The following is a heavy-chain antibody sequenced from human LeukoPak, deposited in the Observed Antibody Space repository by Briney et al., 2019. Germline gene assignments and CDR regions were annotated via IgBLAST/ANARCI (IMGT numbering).Heavy chain of an antibody. Sequence: GGSLRLSCAASGFTFSSYAMSWVRQAPGKGLEWVSAISGSGGSTYYADSVKGRFTISRDNSKNTLYLQMNSLRAEDTAVYYCARDLYYYYGMDVWGQGTTVTVSS. V-gene: IGHV3-23*01. J-gene: IGHJ6*02. CDR1: GFTFSSYA. CDR2: ISGSGGST. CDR3: ARDLYYYYGMDV.